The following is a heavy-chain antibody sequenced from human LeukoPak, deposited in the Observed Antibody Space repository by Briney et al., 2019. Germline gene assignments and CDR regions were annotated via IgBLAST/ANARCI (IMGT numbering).Heavy chain of an antibody. CDR2: LQYNGAT. V-gene: IGHV4-39*07. Sequence: PSETLSLTCTVSGGSISSSSYFWGWIRQPPGKGLEWIGSLQYNGATYYNPSLKSRVIISIDKSKNQFSLKLSSVTAADTAVYYCNRALPVTAMTTWGQGTLVTVSS. D-gene: IGHD2-21*02. CDR1: GGSISSSSYF. CDR3: NRALPVTAMTT. J-gene: IGHJ1*01.